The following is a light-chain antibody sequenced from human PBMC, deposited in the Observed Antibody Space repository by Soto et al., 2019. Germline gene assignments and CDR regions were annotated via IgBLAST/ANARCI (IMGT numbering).Light chain of an antibody. V-gene: IGKV3-20*01. CDR3: QQYNNWPQT. J-gene: IGKJ1*01. Sequence: EIVLTQSPGTLSFSPGERSSLSCRSSQSVSTSFLAWYQQQPGQAPRLLIYAASSRATGIPDRFSGSGSGTEFTLTISSLQSEDFAVYYCQQYNNWPQTFGQGTKVDIK. CDR1: QSVSTSF. CDR2: AAS.